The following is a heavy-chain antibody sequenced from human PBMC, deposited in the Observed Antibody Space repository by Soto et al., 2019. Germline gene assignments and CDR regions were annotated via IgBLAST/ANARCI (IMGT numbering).Heavy chain of an antibody. J-gene: IGHJ6*02. CDR3: ARDPAHGGVSTPETPYYYYYGMDV. D-gene: IGHD3-10*01. CDR1: GISFSSKA. CDR2: ISYDGNNK. V-gene: IGHV3-30-3*01. Sequence: PGGSLRLSCAASGISFSSKAMHWVRQAPGKGLEWVAVISYDGNNKYYADSVKGRFSIFRDNSKDTLLLQMNSLRTEDTAIYYCARDPAHGGVSTPETPYYYYYGMDVWGQGPTVTVSS.